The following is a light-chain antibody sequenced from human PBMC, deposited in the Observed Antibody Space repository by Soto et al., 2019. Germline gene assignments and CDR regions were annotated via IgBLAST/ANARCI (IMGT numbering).Light chain of an antibody. CDR2: GAS. CDR1: QSVSSSY. CDR3: QQYGSSPWT. J-gene: IGKJ1*01. Sequence: EIVLTQSPGTLSLSQGERATLSCRASQSVSSSYLVWYQQKPGQAPRLLMYGASSRATGIPDRFSGSGSGTDFTLSISRLEPEDFAVYYCQQYGSSPWTFGQGTKVDIK. V-gene: IGKV3-20*01.